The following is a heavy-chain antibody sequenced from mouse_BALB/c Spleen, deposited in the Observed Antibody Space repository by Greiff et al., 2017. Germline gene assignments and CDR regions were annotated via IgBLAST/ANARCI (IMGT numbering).Heavy chain of an antibody. CDR3: ARRNRDRYYFED. CDR2: ISSGSSTI. Sequence: EVQLVESGGGLVQPGGSRKLSCAASGFTFSSFGMHWVRQAPEKGLEWVAYISSGSSTIYYADTVKGRFTISRDNPKNTLFLQMTSLRSEDTAMYYCARRNRDRYYFEDWGEGTTLTVSS. CDR1: GFTFSSFG. J-gene: IGHJ2*01. D-gene: IGHD4-1*01. V-gene: IGHV5-17*02.